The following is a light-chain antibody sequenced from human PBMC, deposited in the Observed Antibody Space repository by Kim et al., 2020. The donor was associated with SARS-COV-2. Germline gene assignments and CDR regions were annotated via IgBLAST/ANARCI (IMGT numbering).Light chain of an antibody. CDR3: QQYGTSPRT. CDR1: QSVSSSY. CDR2: GAS. V-gene: IGKV3-20*01. Sequence: SPGERATRSCRASQSVSSSYLAWYQQKPGPAPRLLIYGASSSATGIPDMFSGSGSGTDFTLTISRLEPEDFAVFYCQQYGTSPRTFGQGTKVDIK. J-gene: IGKJ1*01.